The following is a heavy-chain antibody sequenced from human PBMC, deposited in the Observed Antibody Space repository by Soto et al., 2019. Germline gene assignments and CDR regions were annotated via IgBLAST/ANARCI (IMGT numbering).Heavy chain of an antibody. CDR1: GFTFSSYW. CDR3: ARDAWFGPEGYYGMDV. J-gene: IGHJ6*02. V-gene: IGHV3-74*01. D-gene: IGHD3-10*01. Sequence: EVQLVESGGGLVQPGGSLRLSCAASGFTFSSYWMHWVRQAPGKGLVWVSRINSDGSSTSYADSVKGRFTISRDNTKNTLYLQMNSLRAEDTAVYYCARDAWFGPEGYYGMDVWGQGTTVTVSS. CDR2: INSDGSST.